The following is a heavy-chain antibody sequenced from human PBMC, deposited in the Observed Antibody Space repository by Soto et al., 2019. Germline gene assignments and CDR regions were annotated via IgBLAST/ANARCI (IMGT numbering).Heavy chain of an antibody. Sequence: EVHLVESGGGLVKPGGSLRLSCAASGFSFSSYTMNWVRQAPGKGLEWVSSISSTTNYIYYADSMKGRFTVSRDNAKNSVYLEMNSLSAEDTALYYCARESEDLTSNFDYWGQGTLVTVSS. J-gene: IGHJ4*02. CDR2: ISSTTNYI. V-gene: IGHV3-21*01. CDR3: ARESEDLTSNFDY. CDR1: GFSFSSYT.